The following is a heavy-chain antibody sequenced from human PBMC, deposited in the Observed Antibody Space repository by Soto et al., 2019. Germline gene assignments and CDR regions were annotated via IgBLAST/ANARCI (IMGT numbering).Heavy chain of an antibody. Sequence: GGSLRLSCAASGFTFSSYAMHWVRQAPGKGLEWVAVISYDGSSKYYADSVKGRFTISRDNSKNTLYLQMNSLRAEDTAVYYCARGDHVFRIAAALHYWGQGTLVTVSS. CDR3: ARGDHVFRIAAALHY. D-gene: IGHD6-13*01. V-gene: IGHV3-30-3*01. J-gene: IGHJ4*02. CDR2: ISYDGSSK. CDR1: GFTFSSYA.